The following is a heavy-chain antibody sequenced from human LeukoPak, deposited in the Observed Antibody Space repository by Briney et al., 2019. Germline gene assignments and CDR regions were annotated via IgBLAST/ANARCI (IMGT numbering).Heavy chain of an antibody. V-gene: IGHV3-74*01. CDR1: GFTFSSYW. CDR3: AKEGYYGSGSYYIELDY. J-gene: IGHJ4*02. D-gene: IGHD3-10*01. Sequence: SGGSLRLSCAASGFTFSSYWMHWVRQAPGKGLVWVSRINSDGSSTIYADSVKGRFTISRDNSKNTLYLQMNSLRAEDTAVYYCAKEGYYGSGSYYIELDYWGQGTLVTVSS. CDR2: INSDGSST.